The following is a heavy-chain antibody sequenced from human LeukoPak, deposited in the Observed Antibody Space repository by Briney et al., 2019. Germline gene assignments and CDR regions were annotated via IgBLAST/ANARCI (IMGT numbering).Heavy chain of an antibody. CDR1: GFTFSSYW. D-gene: IGHD5-18*01. CDR3: ARHLSGITGYTYGRGIDY. Sequence: PGGSLRLSCAASGFTFSSYWMSWVRQAPGKGLEWVANIKKDGSEKYYVDSVKGRFTISRDNAKKSLYLQMNSLGAGDTAVYYCARHLSGITGYTYGRGIDYWGQGTLLTVSS. V-gene: IGHV3-7*01. J-gene: IGHJ4*02. CDR2: IKKDGSEK.